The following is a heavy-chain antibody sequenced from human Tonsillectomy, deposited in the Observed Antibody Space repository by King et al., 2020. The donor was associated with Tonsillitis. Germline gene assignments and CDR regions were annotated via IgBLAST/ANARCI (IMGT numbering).Heavy chain of an antibody. V-gene: IGHV3-53*01. J-gene: IGHJ6*03. CDR3: ARTKRELLSPNYYYYMDV. Sequence: VQLVESGGGLIQPGGSLRLSCAASGFTVSSDYMTWVRQAPGKGLEWVSVMYSGAITSYADSVKGRFTISRDNSKNTLYLQMNSLRAEDTAVYYCARTKRELLSPNYYYYMDVWGKGTTVTVSS. CDR2: MYSGAIT. D-gene: IGHD1-7*01. CDR1: GFTVSSDY.